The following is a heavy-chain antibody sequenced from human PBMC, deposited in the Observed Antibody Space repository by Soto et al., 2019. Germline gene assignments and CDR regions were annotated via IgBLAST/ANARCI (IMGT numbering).Heavy chain of an antibody. V-gene: IGHV3-30*03. CDR1: GFTFSSYG. D-gene: IGHD6-19*01. CDR3: GKTRNHIAVAGRY. CDR2: ISYDGSNK. J-gene: IGHJ4*01. Sequence: GGSLRLSCAASGFTFSSYGMHWVRQSPGKGLEWVAVISYDGSNKYYADSVKGRFTISRDNSKNTLYLQMNSLRAEDTAVYYCGKTRNHIAVAGRYWGXVTLFSV.